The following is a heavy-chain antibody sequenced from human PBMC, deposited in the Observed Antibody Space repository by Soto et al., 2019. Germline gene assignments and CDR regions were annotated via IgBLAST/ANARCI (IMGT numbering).Heavy chain of an antibody. CDR1: GFTFTSSA. CDR2: IVVGSGNT. Sequence: SVKVSCKASGFTFTSSAMQWVRQARGQRLEWIGWIVVGSGNTNYAQKFRERVTITRDMSTSTAYMELSSLRSEDTAVYYCAVDPFYYYDSSGPRDNWFDPWGQGTLVTVSS. CDR3: AVDPFYYYDSSGPRDNWFDP. V-gene: IGHV1-58*02. D-gene: IGHD3-22*01. J-gene: IGHJ5*02.